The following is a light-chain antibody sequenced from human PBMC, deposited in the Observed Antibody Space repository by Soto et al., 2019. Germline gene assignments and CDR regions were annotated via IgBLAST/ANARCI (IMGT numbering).Light chain of an antibody. J-gene: IGKJ3*01. CDR3: QQYNNWPPEVT. CDR2: GAS. Sequence: EIVMTQSPATLSVSPGERATLSYRASQSVSSNLAWYQQKPGQAPRLLIYGASTRATGIPARFSGSGSGTEFTLTISSLQSEDFAVYYCQQYNNWPPEVTFGPGTKVDIK. CDR1: QSVSSN. V-gene: IGKV3-15*01.